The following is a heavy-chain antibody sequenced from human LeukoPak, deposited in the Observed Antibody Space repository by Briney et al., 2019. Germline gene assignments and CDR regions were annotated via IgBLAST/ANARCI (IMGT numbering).Heavy chain of an antibody. CDR2: MNPNSGNT. Sequence: ASVKVSCKASGYTSTSYDINWVRQATGQGLEWMGWMNPNSGNTGYAQKFQGRVTMTRNTSISTAYMELSSLRSEDTAVYYCARGRYCSGGSCYSHFVYWGQGTLVTVSS. J-gene: IGHJ4*02. CDR3: ARGRYCSGGSCYSHFVY. D-gene: IGHD2-15*01. CDR1: GYTSTSYD. V-gene: IGHV1-8*01.